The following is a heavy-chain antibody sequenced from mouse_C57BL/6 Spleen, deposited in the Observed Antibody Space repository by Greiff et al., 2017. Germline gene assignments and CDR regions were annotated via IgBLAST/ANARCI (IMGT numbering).Heavy chain of an antibody. CDR2: IYPSDSET. Sequence: QVQLQQPGAELVRPGSSVKLSCKASGYTFTSYWMAWVKQRPGQGLEWIGNIYPSDSETHYNQKFKDKATLTVDRSSSTGYMQLSSLTSEDSAVYYCERRETAQACGWFGYWGKGTLVSVSA. CDR1: GYTFTSYW. V-gene: IGHV1-61*01. J-gene: IGHJ3*01. D-gene: IGHD3-2*02. CDR3: ERRETAQACGWFGY.